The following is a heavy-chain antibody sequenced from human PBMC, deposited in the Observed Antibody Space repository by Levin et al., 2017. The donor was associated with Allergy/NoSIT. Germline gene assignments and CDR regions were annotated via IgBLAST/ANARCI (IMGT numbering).Heavy chain of an antibody. J-gene: IGHJ6*02. Sequence: PGGSLRLSCGASGFSFSNYALSWVRQAPGKGLEWVSVISASGDNSYYADSVKGRFTIARDNSKDTLFLQMNSLRLEDTAIYYCAKDWRLRPLTLLGKHYGLDVWGQGTTVTVSS. V-gene: IGHV3-23*01. CDR2: ISASGDNS. D-gene: IGHD2-15*01. CDR1: GFSFSNYA. CDR3: AKDWRLRPLTLLGKHYGLDV.